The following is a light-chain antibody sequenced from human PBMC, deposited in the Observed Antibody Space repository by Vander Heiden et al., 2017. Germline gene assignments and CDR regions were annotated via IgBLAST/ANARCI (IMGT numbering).Light chain of an antibody. CDR1: QSVSSN. CDR3: QQDNNWPLT. J-gene: IGKJ4*01. Sequence: EIVMTPSPATLSVSPGERATLSCRASQSVSSNLAWYQQKPGQAPRLLIYGASTRATGIPARVSGSGSGTEFTLTISSLQSEDFAVYYCQQDNNWPLTFGGGTKVEIK. V-gene: IGKV3-15*01. CDR2: GAS.